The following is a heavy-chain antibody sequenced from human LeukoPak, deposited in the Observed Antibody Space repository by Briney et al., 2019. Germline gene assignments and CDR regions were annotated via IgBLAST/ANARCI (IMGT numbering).Heavy chain of an antibody. CDR2: ISSSGSI. J-gene: IGHJ3*02. D-gene: IGHD3-22*01. Sequence: EGSLRLSCAASGFTFSDNYMSWIRQAPGKGLEWVSYISSSGSIYYADSVKGRFTISRDNAKNSLYLQMNSLRAEDTAVYYCARDWRDSSGKFPNDAFDIWGQGTMVTVSS. CDR3: ARDWRDSSGKFPNDAFDI. V-gene: IGHV3-11*04. CDR1: GFTFSDNY.